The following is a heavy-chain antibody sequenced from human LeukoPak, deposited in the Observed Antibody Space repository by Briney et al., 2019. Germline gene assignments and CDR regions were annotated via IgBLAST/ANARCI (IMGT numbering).Heavy chain of an antibody. CDR2: INTDGSST. D-gene: IGHD1-26*01. J-gene: IGHJ3*02. CDR3: AREEWELSAFDI. CDR1: GFTFSSYW. V-gene: IGHV3-74*01. Sequence: GGSLRLSCAASGFTFSSYWMHWVRQAPGKGLVWVSRINTDGSSTSYADSVKGRFTISRDNAKNTLYLQMNSLRAEDTAVYYCAREEWELSAFDIWGQGTMVTVSS.